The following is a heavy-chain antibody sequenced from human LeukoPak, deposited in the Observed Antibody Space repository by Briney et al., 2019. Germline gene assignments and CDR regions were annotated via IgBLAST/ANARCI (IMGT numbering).Heavy chain of an antibody. D-gene: IGHD5-12*01. V-gene: IGHV1-18*01. CDR3: ARDVAPGGQWIFDY. Sequence: GASVKVSCKASGYTFTSYGISWVRQAPGQGLAWLGWINTYSGDTFYAQKFRGRVTMTRDTSITTAYMELSSLRSDDTAIYYCARDVAPGGQWIFDYWGPGTLVTVSS. J-gene: IGHJ4*02. CDR2: INTYSGDT. CDR1: GYTFTSYG.